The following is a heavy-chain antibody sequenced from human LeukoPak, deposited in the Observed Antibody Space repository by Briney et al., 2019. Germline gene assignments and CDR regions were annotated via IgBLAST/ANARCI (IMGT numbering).Heavy chain of an antibody. J-gene: IGHJ4*02. Sequence: PETLSLTCTVSSGSISTSNYYWGWVRQPPGKALEWIGNIFYSGSTYYSPSLKSRVTISLDTSRNQFSLKLNSVTAADTAVYYCASRKLGNDYWGQGTLVTVSS. CDR3: ASRKLGNDY. CDR1: SGSISTSNYY. D-gene: IGHD7-27*01. V-gene: IGHV4-39*07. CDR2: IFYSGST.